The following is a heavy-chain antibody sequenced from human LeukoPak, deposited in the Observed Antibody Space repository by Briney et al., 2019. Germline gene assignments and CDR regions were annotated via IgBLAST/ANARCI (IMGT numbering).Heavy chain of an antibody. V-gene: IGHV3-66*01. Sequence: TGGSLRLSCAASGFTVSSNYMSWVRQAPGKGLEWVSVIYSGGSTYYADSVKGRFTISRDNSKNTLYLQMNSLRAEDTAVYYCARVPRKEWLVLYWGQGTLVTVSS. CDR2: IYSGGST. CDR3: ARVPRKEWLVLY. CDR1: GFTVSSNY. J-gene: IGHJ4*02. D-gene: IGHD6-19*01.